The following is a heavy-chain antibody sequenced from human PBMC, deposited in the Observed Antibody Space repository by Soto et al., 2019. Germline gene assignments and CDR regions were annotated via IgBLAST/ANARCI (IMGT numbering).Heavy chain of an antibody. CDR2: MNPNNGNT. V-gene: IGHV1-8*01. D-gene: IGHD7-27*01. J-gene: IGHJ4*02. CDR3: ARGPRNWGVDY. Sequence: QVQLVQSGAEVKKPGASVKVSCKAAAYTFTSYDINWVRQATGQDFEWMGWMNPNNGNTAYAQKFQGRVTMTSDTSKRTAFMELSSLTSEDTAVYSCARGPRNWGVDYWGQGTLVTVSS. CDR1: AYTFTSYD.